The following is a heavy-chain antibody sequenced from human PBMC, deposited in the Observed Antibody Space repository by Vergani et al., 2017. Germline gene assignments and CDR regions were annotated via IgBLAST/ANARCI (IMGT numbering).Heavy chain of an antibody. D-gene: IGHD4-11*01. V-gene: IGHV3-15*01. CDR2: IKSKTDGGTT. CDR1: GFTFSNAW. Sequence: EVQLVESGGGLVKPGGSLRLSCAASGFTFSNAWMSWVRQAPGKGLEWVGRIKSKTDGGTTDYAAPVKGRFTISRDNAKNSLYLQMNSLRAEDTAVYYCARKDGYSNYYYYYYMDVWGKGTTVTVSS. CDR3: ARKDGYSNYYYYYYMDV. J-gene: IGHJ6*03.